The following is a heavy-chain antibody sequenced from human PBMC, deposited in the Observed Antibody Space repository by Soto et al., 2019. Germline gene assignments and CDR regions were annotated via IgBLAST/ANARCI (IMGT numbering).Heavy chain of an antibody. CDR1: GFTFSSYD. J-gene: IGHJ6*02. V-gene: IGHV3-13*01. CDR3: ARVMTTVTTKTYYYYYGMDV. CDR2: IGTAGDT. Sequence: PGGSLRLSCAASGFTFSSYDMHWVRQAKGKGLEWVSAIGTAGDTYYPGSVKGRFTISRENAKNSLYLQMNSLRAEDTAVYYCARVMTTVTTKTYYYYYGMDVWGQGTTVTVSS. D-gene: IGHD4-17*01.